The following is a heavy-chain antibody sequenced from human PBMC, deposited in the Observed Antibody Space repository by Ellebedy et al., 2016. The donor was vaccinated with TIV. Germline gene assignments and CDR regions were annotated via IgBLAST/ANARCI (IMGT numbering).Heavy chain of an antibody. CDR1: GYSFTSYW. CDR3: ARAMDISVTPDY. J-gene: IGHJ4*02. Sequence: GESLKISCKGSGYSFTSYWISWVRQMPGKGLEWMGRIDPSDSYTNYSPSFQGHVTISADKSISTAYLQWSSLKASDTAMYYCARAMDISVTPDYWGQGTLVTVSS. CDR2: IDPSDSYT. D-gene: IGHD4-17*01. V-gene: IGHV5-10-1*01.